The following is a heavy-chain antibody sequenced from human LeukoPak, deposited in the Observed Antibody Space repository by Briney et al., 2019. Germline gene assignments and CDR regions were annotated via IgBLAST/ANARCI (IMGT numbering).Heavy chain of an antibody. D-gene: IGHD4-17*01. CDR2: ISSSGSTI. CDR1: GFTFSSYE. V-gene: IGHV3-48*03. Sequence: GGSLRLSCAASGFTFSSYEMNWVRQAPGKGLEWVSYISSSGSTIYYADSVKGRFTVSRDNAKHSLYLQMNSLTAEDTAVYYCARLITTTDYWGQGTLVTVSS. J-gene: IGHJ4*02. CDR3: ARLITTTDY.